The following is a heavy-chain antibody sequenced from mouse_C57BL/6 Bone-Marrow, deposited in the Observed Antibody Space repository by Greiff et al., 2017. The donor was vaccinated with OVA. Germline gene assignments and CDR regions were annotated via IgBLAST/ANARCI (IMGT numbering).Heavy chain of an antibody. D-gene: IGHD1-1*01. J-gene: IGHJ2*01. Sequence: QVQLQQSGAELVKPGASVKLSCKASGYTFTSYWMQWVKQRPGQGLEWIGEIDPSDSYTNYNQKFKGKATLTVDTSSSTAYMQLSSLTSEDSAVYYCARETVVAPGDYWGKGTTLTVSS. CDR3: ARETVVAPGDY. CDR1: GYTFTSYW. V-gene: IGHV1-50*01. CDR2: IDPSDSYT.